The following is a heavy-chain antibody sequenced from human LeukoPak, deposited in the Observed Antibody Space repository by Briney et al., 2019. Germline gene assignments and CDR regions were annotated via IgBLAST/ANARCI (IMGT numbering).Heavy chain of an antibody. CDR3: TTGFYGSDFDY. V-gene: IGHV3-15*01. D-gene: IGHD3-10*01. CDR2: IKSKADGGTT. J-gene: IGHJ4*02. Sequence: GGSLRLSCAASGFTFRNAWMSWVRQAPGKGLEWVGRIKSKADGGTTDSAAPVKGRFTISRDDSKNTLYLQMNSLKAEDTAVYYCTTGFYGSDFDYWGQGTLVTVSS. CDR1: GFTFRNAW.